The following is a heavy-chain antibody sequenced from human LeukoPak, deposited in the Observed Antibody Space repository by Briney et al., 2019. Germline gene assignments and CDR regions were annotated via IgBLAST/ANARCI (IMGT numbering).Heavy chain of an antibody. J-gene: IGHJ4*02. Sequence: GGSLRLSCAASGFTVSSNYMSWVRQAPGKGLEWVSVIYSGGDTFYADSVKGRFTISRDNSKNMLYLQMNSLRAEDTAVYYCARAGGLRIAVAPIDCWGQGTLVTVSS. CDR1: GFTVSSNY. CDR2: IYSGGDT. V-gene: IGHV3-53*01. CDR3: ARAGGLRIAVAPIDC. D-gene: IGHD6-19*01.